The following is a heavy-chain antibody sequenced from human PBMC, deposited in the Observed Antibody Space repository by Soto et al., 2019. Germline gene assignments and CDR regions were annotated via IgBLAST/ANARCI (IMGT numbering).Heavy chain of an antibody. D-gene: IGHD3-22*01. V-gene: IGHV1-2*04. J-gene: IGHJ5*02. CDR2: IIPNSGGA. Sequence: ASVKVSCKASGGTFSSYSISWVRQAPGQGLEWMGWIIPNSGGANYAQKFQGWVTMTRDTSTSTAYMELSRLRSDDAAVYYCAREGVNSYDSMGYYLTGSAPWGQGTLV. CDR3: AREGVNSYDSMGYYLTGSAP. CDR1: GGTFSSYS.